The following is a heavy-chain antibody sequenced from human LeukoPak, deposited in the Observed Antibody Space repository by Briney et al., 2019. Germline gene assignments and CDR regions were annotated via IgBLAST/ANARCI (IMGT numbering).Heavy chain of an antibody. V-gene: IGHV4-4*09. J-gene: IGHJ4*02. CDR2: IYTSGST. CDR1: GGSISSYY. Sequence: SETLSLTCTDSGGSISSYYWSWIRQPPGKGLEWIGYIYTSGSTNYNPSLKSRVTISVDTSKNQFSLKLSSVTAADTAVYYCARHAPGSPAPHFDYWGQGTLVTVSS. D-gene: IGHD2-2*01. CDR3: ARHAPGSPAPHFDY.